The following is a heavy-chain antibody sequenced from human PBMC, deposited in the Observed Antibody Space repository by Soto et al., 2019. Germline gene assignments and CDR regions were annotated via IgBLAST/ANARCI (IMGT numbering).Heavy chain of an antibody. V-gene: IGHV4-61*01. J-gene: IGHJ5*02. CDR1: GCSVSSGSYH. Sequence: QVQLQESGPGLVKPSETLSLTCTVSGCSVSSGSYHWGWIRQPPGKGLEWIGYIYHSGSTNYNPSRKSRVSISVDTSKNQFSLSLTSVTAADTAVYYCARLSAAWFDPWGQGTLVTVAS. CDR2: IYHSGST. CDR3: ARLSAAWFDP. D-gene: IGHD6-19*01.